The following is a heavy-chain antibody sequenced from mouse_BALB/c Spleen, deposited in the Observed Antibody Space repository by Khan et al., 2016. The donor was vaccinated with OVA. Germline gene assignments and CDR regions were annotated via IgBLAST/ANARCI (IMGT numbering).Heavy chain of an antibody. J-gene: IGHJ3*01. Sequence: EVELVESGGGLVEPGGSLKLSCAASGFTFSSFVMSWVRQTPEKRLEWVATISSAATYTYYPDSVKGRFTISRDNAKNTLYLQMTRLRSDDTAIYYCTNGNYGWFAYWGQGTLVTVST. CDR2: ISSAATYT. CDR1: GFTFSSFV. CDR3: TNGNYGWFAY. V-gene: IGHV5-9-1*01. D-gene: IGHD2-1*01.